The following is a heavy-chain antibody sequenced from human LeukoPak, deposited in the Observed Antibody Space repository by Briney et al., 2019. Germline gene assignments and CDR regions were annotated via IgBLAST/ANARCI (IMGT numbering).Heavy chain of an antibody. D-gene: IGHD1-26*01. CDR1: GGSIRSSSYY. CDR3: ASLRERSYYARGFDY. J-gene: IGHJ4*02. Sequence: SETLSLTCTVSGGSIRSSSYYWGWIRQPPGKGLEWIGSIYYSGSTYYNPSLKSRVTISVDTSKNQFSLKLSSVTAADTAVYYCASLRERSYYARGFDYWGQGTLVTVSS. V-gene: IGHV4-39*01. CDR2: IYYSGST.